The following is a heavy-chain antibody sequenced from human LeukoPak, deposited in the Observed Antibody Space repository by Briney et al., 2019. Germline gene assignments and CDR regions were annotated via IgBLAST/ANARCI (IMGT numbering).Heavy chain of an antibody. Sequence: PSETLSLTCAVYGGSFSGYYWSWIRQPPGKGLEWIGEINHSGSTNYNPSLKSRVTISVDTSKNQFSLKLSSVTAADTAVYYCAREGGYSYGHPDYWGQETLVTVSS. CDR2: INHSGST. J-gene: IGHJ4*02. CDR3: AREGGYSYGHPDY. CDR1: GGSFSGYY. V-gene: IGHV4-34*01. D-gene: IGHD5-18*01.